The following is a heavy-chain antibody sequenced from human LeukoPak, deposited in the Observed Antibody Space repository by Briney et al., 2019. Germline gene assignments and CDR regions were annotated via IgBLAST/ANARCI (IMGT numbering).Heavy chain of an antibody. CDR3: TTGAAYAIYDAFDI. Sequence: ASVKVSCKASGYTLSDYYIHWVRQAPGQGLEWMGRINPNNGGTSYAQIFQGRVTMTRDTSFSTAYMELSRLRSDDTAVYYCTTGAAYAIYDAFDIWGRGTMVTVSS. V-gene: IGHV1-2*06. J-gene: IGHJ3*02. D-gene: IGHD1-14*01. CDR1: GYTLSDYY. CDR2: INPNNGGT.